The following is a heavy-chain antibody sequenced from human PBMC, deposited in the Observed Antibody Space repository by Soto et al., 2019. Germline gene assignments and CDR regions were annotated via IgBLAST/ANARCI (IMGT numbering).Heavy chain of an antibody. CDR1: GGSISSGGYY. Sequence: QVQLQESGPGLVKPSQTLSLTCTVSGGSISSGGYYWSWIRQHPGKGLEWIGYIYYSGSTYYNPFLKSRVNISVDTSKNQFSLKLSSVTAADTAVYYCARGWEPPTYYFDYWGQGTLVTVSS. CDR2: IYYSGST. V-gene: IGHV4-31*03. CDR3: ARGWEPPTYYFDY. D-gene: IGHD1-1*01. J-gene: IGHJ4*02.